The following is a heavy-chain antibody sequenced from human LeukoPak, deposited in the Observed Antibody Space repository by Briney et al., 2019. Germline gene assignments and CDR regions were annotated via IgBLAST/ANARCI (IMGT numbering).Heavy chain of an antibody. Sequence: PSETLSLTCTVSGGSISSYYWSWIRQPAGKGLEWIGRIYTSGSTNYNPSLKSRVTISVDTSKNQFSLKLSSVTAADTAVYYCARLGLGTYYDFWSGSYYFDYWGQGTLVTVSS. CDR2: IYTSGST. D-gene: IGHD3-3*01. CDR1: GGSISSYY. V-gene: IGHV4-4*07. J-gene: IGHJ4*02. CDR3: ARLGLGTYYDFWSGSYYFDY.